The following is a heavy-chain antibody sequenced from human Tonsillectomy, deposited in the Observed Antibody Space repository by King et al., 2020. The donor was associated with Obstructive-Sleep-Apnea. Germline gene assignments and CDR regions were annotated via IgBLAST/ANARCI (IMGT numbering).Heavy chain of an antibody. Sequence: QLVQSGAEVKKTGESLKISCKGSGYNFGHYWIGWVRQMPGKGLEWMGVIFPGDSDIKYRPSFQGQVTVSVDKAINTAYLEWSRLKASDTAMYYCARTDGDNAAFDVWGQGTMVTVSS. CDR3: ARTDGDNAAFDV. D-gene: IGHD4-17*01. CDR1: GYNFGHYW. J-gene: IGHJ3*01. CDR2: IFPGDSDI. V-gene: IGHV5-51*01.